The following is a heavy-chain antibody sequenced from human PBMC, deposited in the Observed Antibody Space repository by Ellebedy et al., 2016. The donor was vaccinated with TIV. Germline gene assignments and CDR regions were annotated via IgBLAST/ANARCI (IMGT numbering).Heavy chain of an antibody. V-gene: IGHV4-39*01. D-gene: IGHD4-17*01. CDR3: ARRDDFGDDH. CDR1: GGSISNSNYY. CDR2: IYYSGTT. Sequence: MPSETLSLTCTVSGGSISNSNYYWGWIRQPPGKGLEWIGNIYYSGTTFYNPSLKSRVTISVDTSKNQLSLKVTSVTAADTAVDYCARRDDFGDDHWGQGTLVTVSS. J-gene: IGHJ5*02.